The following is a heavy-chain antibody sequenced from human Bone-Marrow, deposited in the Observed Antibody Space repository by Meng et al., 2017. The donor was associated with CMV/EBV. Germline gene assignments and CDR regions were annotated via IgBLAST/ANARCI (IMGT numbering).Heavy chain of an antibody. CDR2: INPNSGAT. Sequence: ASVKVSCKASGYTFTGYYIHWVRQAPGQGLEWMGWINPNSGATNYAQKFQGRVTMTRDTSISTAYMEIGSLRSDDTAVFYCLSALSDPDYWGQGTPVTGSS. CDR3: LSALSDPDY. V-gene: IGHV1-2*02. D-gene: IGHD1-26*01. CDR1: GYTFTGYY. J-gene: IGHJ4*02.